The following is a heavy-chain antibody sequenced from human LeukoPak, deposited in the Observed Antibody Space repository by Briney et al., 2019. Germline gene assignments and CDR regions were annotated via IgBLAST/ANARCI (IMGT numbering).Heavy chain of an antibody. CDR3: ARVPAVVVPAGCLDY. J-gene: IGHJ4*02. V-gene: IGHV3-74*01. CDR2: INSDGSST. CDR1: GFTFSSYW. D-gene: IGHD2-2*01. Sequence: GGSLRLSCAASGFTFSSYWMHWVRQAPGKGLVWGSRINSDGSSTSYADSVKGRFTISRDNAKNTLYLQMNSLRAEYTAVYYCARVPAVVVPAGCLDYWGQGTLVTVSS.